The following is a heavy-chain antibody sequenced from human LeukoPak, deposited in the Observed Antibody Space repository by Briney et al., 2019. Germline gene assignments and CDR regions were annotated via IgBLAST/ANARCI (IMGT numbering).Heavy chain of an antibody. Sequence: SETLSLTCTVSGYSISSNYYWGWIRQPPGKGLEWIGSIYYSGSTYYNPSLKSRVTISVDTSKNQFSLKLSSVTAADTAVYYCARANANWNYEENWFDPWGQGTLVTVSS. CDR2: IYYSGST. D-gene: IGHD1-7*01. V-gene: IGHV4-38-2*02. J-gene: IGHJ5*02. CDR1: GYSISSNYY. CDR3: ARANANWNYEENWFDP.